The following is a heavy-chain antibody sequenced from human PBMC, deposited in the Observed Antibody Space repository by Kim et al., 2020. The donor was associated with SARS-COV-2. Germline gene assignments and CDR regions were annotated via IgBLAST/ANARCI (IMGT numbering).Heavy chain of an antibody. D-gene: IGHD1-1*01. CDR2: ITASGRDT. CDR1: DFTFRNYA. CDR3: SRDVGSNSLDYFDY. V-gene: IGHV3-23*01. J-gene: IGHJ4*02. Sequence: AGSLRLSCEASDFTFRNYAMNWVRQAPGKGLEWVSAITASGRDTYYAGSVKGRFTISRDNSKNSLYLQLDSLRGGDTAIYYCSRDVGSNSLDYFDYWGLGTLVTVSS.